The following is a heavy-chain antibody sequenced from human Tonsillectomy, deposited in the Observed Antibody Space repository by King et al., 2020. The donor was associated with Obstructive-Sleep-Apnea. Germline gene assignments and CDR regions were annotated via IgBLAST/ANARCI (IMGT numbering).Heavy chain of an antibody. V-gene: IGHV4-30-2*01. CDR2: MYHSGST. CDR1: GGSISSGGYS. J-gene: IGHJ6*02. D-gene: IGHD3-10*01. Sequence: LQLQESGSGLVKPSQTLSLTCAVSGGSISSGGYSWSWIRQPPGKGLEWIGYMYHSGSTYYNPSLKSRVTISVDRSKNQFSLNLSSVTAADTAMYYCARVVLHPSNYYYYVMDVWGQGTTVTVSS. CDR3: ARVVLHPSNYYYYVMDV.